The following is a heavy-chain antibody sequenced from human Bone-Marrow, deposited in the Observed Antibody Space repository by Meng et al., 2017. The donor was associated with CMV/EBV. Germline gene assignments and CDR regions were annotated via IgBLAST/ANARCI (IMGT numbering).Heavy chain of an antibody. V-gene: IGHV3-74*03. CDR2: INGDGSIR. D-gene: IGHD3-3*01. J-gene: IGHJ3*01. CDR3: VREMWSNDV. Sequence: GGSLRLSCVPSGFSFRNNWMHWVRQAPGKGLVWVSRINGDGSIREYADSVKGRLTISRDSAKDTLYLQMNSLRVEDTAVYYCVREMWSNDVWGRGTMVTVSS. CDR1: GFSFRNNW.